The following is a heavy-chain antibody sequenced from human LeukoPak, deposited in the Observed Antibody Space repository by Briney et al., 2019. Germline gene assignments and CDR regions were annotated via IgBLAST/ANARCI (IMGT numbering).Heavy chain of an antibody. V-gene: IGHV3-53*01. J-gene: IGHJ4*02. CDR3: TRDQMNY. D-gene: IGHD5-24*01. CDR2: IFSNGDT. Sequence: GGSLRLSCTASEFTVSRNYMLWVRQAPGKGLEWVSLIFSNGDTHYADSVKSRFTNSRDTSKNTVSLQMNSLRVEDTAMYYCTRDQMNYWGQGTLVTVSS. CDR1: EFTVSRNY.